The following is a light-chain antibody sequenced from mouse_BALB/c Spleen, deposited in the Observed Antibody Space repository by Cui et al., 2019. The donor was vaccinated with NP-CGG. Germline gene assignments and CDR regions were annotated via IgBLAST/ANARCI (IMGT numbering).Light chain of an antibody. CDR3: ALWYSNHWV. J-gene: IGLJ1*01. CDR1: FGAVTTNNY. CDR2: GTN. Sequence: QAVVTEESALTTFLGETVILTCCSSFGAVTTNNYANWVQEKPDYLFTGLIGGTNNRAPGVPARFSGSLIGDKAALTITGAQTEDEAIYFCALWYSNHWVFGGGTKLTVL. V-gene: IGLV1*01.